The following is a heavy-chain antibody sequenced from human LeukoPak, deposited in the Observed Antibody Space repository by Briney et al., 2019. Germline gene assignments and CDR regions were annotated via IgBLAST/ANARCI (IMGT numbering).Heavy chain of an antibody. CDR1: GFTFSDHY. J-gene: IGHJ2*01. CDR2: TKNKANNYTT. D-gene: IGHD3-22*01. V-gene: IGHV3-72*01. CDR3: AREPYYYDTSGYHWYFDL. Sequence: AGGSLRLSCAASGFTFSDHYMDWVRQAPGKGLEWVGRTKNKANNYTTEYAASVKGRFTISRDDSKNSLYLQMNSLKTEDTAVYYCAREPYYYDTSGYHWYFDLWGRGTLVTVSS.